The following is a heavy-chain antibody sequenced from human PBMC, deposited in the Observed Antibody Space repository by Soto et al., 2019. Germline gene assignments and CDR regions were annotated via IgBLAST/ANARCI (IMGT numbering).Heavy chain of an antibody. CDR2: ISSNGVGT. Sequence: VGSLSLPCAASGFSLSGYAMDWVRQAPGKGLEYVSGISSNGVGTYYANSVQGRFTISRDNSKNTVYLQMGSLRPEDMAVYYCARRARPDFYYMDVWGKGTTVTVS. CDR1: GFSLSGYA. J-gene: IGHJ6*03. D-gene: IGHD6-6*01. V-gene: IGHV3-64*01. CDR3: ARRARPDFYYMDV.